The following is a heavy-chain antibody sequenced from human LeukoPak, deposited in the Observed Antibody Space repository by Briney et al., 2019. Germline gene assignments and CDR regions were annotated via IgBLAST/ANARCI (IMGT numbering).Heavy chain of an antibody. D-gene: IGHD2-15*01. CDR1: GFTFDDYA. CDR3: AKGYSSSRYCSGGSCSGPGHNAFDI. J-gene: IGHJ3*02. V-gene: IGHV3-9*03. Sequence: PGGSLRLSCAASGFTFDDYAMHWVRQAPGKGLEWVSGISWNSGSIGYADSVKGRFTISRDNAKNSLYLQMNSLRAEDMALYYCAKGYSSSRYCSGGSCSGPGHNAFDIWGQGTMVTVSS. CDR2: ISWNSGSI.